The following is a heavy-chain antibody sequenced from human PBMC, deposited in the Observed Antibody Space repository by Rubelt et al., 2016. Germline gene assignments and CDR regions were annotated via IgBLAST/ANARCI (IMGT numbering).Heavy chain of an antibody. V-gene: IGHV3-23*01. CDR2: LSASGIRT. Sequence: EVQLLESGGGLVQPGGSLRLSCAASGFAFSTYAVSWVRQAPGKGLDWVSGLSASGIRTSYAAYVRGRFTISRDNSKNTLFLQMKGLGAEDTAVYYCATDLRDGQNGGYWGQGTLVTVSS. J-gene: IGHJ4*02. CDR3: ATDLRDGQNGGY. CDR1: GFAFSTYA. D-gene: IGHD5-24*01.